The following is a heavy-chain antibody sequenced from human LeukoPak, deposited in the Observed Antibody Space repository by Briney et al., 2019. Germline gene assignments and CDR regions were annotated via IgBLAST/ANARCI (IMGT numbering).Heavy chain of an antibody. CDR1: GFTFSSYS. J-gene: IGHJ5*02. V-gene: IGHV3-48*04. CDR3: VRGRIVVVPAAIPTNNWFDP. CDR2: ISSSSSTI. D-gene: IGHD2-2*01. Sequence: GGSLRLSCAASGFTFSSYSMNWVRQAPGKGLEWVSYISSSSSTIYYADSVRGRFTISRDNAKNSLYLQMNSLRAEDTAVYYCVRGRIVVVPAAIPTNNWFDPWGQGTLVTVSS.